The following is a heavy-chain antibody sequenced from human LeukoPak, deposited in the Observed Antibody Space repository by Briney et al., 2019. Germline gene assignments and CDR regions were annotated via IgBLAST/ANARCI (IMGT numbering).Heavy chain of an antibody. CDR3: ARQWFRELLSPFDY. CDR2: IYPGDSDT. CDR1: GYSFTSYW. D-gene: IGHD3-10*01. V-gene: IGHV5-51*01. J-gene: IGHJ4*02. Sequence: GESLKISCKGSGYSFTSYWIGWVRQIPGKGLEWMGIIYPGDSDTRYSPSFQGQVTISADKPISTAYLQWSSLKASDTAMYYCARQWFRELLSPFDYWGQGTLVTVSS.